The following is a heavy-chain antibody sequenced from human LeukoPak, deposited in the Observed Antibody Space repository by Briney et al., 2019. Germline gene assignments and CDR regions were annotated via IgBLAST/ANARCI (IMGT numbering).Heavy chain of an antibody. CDR3: GRGGRYCSAWAFEQ. D-gene: IGHD2-15*01. J-gene: IGHJ4*02. CDR2: SRDKPNSYST. CDR1: GFTFSSYS. Sequence: GGSLRLSCAASGFTFSSYSMNWVRQAPGKGLEWVGRSRDKPNSYSTEYAASVKGRFTIIRDDSKNSLYLQMNNLRTEDTAVYYCGRGGRYCSAWAFEQWGQGTL. V-gene: IGHV3-72*01.